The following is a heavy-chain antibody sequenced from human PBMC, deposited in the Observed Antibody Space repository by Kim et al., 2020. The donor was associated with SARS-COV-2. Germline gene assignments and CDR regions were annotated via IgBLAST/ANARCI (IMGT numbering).Heavy chain of an antibody. CDR1: GLAFSGYT. D-gene: IGHD1-26*01. CDR2: ISSSSRYI. V-gene: IGHV3-21*06. Sequence: GGSLRLSCAASGLAFSGYTMNWVRQAPGKGPEWVSSISSSSRYIYQADSVKGRFTVSRDNARNSLYLQMNSLRVEDTAVYYCARGELGASPFDNWGQGILVTVSS. CDR3: ARGELGASPFDN. J-gene: IGHJ4*02.